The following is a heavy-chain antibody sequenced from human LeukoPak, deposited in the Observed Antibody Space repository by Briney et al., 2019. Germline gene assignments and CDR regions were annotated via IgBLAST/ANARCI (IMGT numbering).Heavy chain of an antibody. J-gene: IGHJ4*02. CDR3: ARANVVVINLDY. CDR2: INPNSGGT. CDR1: GYTFTSYG. Sequence: GASVKVSCKASGYTFTSYGISWVRQAPGQGLEWMGWINPNSGGTNYAQKFQGRVTMTRDTSISTAYMELSRLRSDDTAVYYCARANVVVINLDYWGQGTLVTVSS. D-gene: IGHD3-22*01. V-gene: IGHV1-2*02.